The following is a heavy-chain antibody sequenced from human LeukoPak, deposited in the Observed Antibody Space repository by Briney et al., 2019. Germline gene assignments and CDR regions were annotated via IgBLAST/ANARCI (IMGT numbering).Heavy chain of an antibody. CDR3: ARDWGSPYFYGMDV. CDR2: ISGSGDNT. Sequence: PGGSLRLSCAASGFTFSSYAMSWVRQAPGKGLEWVSGISGSGDNTYYADSVKGRFTISRGDSKNTLFLQMNSLRAEDTAVYYCARDWGSPYFYGMDVWGQGTTVTVYS. J-gene: IGHJ6*02. V-gene: IGHV3-23*01. D-gene: IGHD3-16*01. CDR1: GFTFSSYA.